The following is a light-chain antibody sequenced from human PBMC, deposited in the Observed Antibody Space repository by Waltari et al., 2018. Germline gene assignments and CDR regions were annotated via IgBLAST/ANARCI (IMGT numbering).Light chain of an antibody. CDR3: QQSYSKRT. Sequence: DIQMTQSPSSLSASVGDRFTITCRASQTITNYLNWYQQKPRKAPKPLIYAASTLQSGVPSRFSGSGSGTDFTLTISSLQPEDSATYYCQQSYSKRTFGLGTKVEIK. CDR2: AAS. V-gene: IGKV1-39*01. J-gene: IGKJ1*01. CDR1: QTITNY.